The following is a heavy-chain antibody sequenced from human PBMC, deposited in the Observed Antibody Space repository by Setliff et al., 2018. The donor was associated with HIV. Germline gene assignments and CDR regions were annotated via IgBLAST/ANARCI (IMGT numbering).Heavy chain of an antibody. J-gene: IGHJ4*02. CDR3: ARGVAAAGL. Sequence: SETLSLTCTVTGGSISSYYWSWIRQPPGKGLEWIGYIYYSGSTNYNPSLKSRVTISVDTSKNQCSLKLSSVTAADTAVYYCARGVAAAGLWGQGTLVTVSS. D-gene: IGHD6-13*01. CDR1: GGSISSYY. V-gene: IGHV4-59*12. CDR2: IYYSGST.